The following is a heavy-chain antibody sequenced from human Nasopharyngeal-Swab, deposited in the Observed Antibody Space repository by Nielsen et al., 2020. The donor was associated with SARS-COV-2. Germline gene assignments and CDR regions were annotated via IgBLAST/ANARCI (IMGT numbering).Heavy chain of an antibody. V-gene: IGHV4-61*02. CDR2: IYTSGST. CDR3: ARGRGYCSGGSCSYAFDI. J-gene: IGHJ3*02. D-gene: IGHD2-15*01. Sequence: LRPSFTVSGGSISSGSYYRTWIRQPAGKGLEWIGRIYTSGSTNYNPSLKSRVTISVATSKNQFSLKPGSVTAADTAVYYCARGRGYCSGGSCSYAFDIWGQGTMVTVSS. CDR1: GGSISSGSYY.